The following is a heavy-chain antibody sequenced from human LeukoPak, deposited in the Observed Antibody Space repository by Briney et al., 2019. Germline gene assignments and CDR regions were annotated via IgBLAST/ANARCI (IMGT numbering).Heavy chain of an antibody. CDR2: IIPIFGTA. V-gene: IGHV1-69*13. Sequence: ASVKVSCKASGYTFTSYYMHWVRQAPGQGLEWMGGIIPIFGTANYAQKFQGRVTITADESTSTAYMELSSLRSEDTAVYYCARFRRTSSSSGWFDPWGQGTLVTVSS. CDR1: GYTFTSYY. CDR3: ARFRRTSSSSGWFDP. J-gene: IGHJ5*02. D-gene: IGHD6-6*01.